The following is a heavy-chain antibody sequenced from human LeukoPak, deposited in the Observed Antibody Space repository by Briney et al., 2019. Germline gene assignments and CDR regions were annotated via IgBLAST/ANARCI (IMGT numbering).Heavy chain of an antibody. CDR1: GGSFSGYY. CDR2: INHSGST. J-gene: IGHJ4*02. Sequence: SETLSLTCAVYGGSFSGYYWSWIRQSPGKGLEWIGEINHSGSTNYNPSLKSRVTTSLDTTKNQFSLKLSPVTAADTAVYYCARVRRSSSSGFDYWGQATLVTVCS. D-gene: IGHD6-6*01. CDR3: ARVRRSSSSGFDY. V-gene: IGHV4-34*01.